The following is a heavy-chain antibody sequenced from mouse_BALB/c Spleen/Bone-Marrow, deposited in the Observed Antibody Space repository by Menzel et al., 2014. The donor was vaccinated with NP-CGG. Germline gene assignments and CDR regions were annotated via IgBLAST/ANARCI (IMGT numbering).Heavy chain of an antibody. CDR1: GYTFTSYW. V-gene: IGHV1S81*02. CDR2: INPSNGRT. Sequence: LQESGAELVKPGASVKLSCEASGYTFTSYWMHWVKQRPGQGLEWIGEINPSNGRTNYNEEFKSKATLTVDKSSSTAYMQLSSLTSEDSAVYYCARTYFDYWGQGTTLTVSS. J-gene: IGHJ2*01. CDR3: ARTYFDY.